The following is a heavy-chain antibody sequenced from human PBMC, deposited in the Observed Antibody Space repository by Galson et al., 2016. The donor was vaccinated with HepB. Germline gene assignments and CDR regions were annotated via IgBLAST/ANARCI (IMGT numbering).Heavy chain of an antibody. CDR2: INHDGSEI. Sequence: SLRLSCATTTFAFSRTWMTWVRQAPGKGLEWVANINHDGSEIHYVDSVKGRFTFSRDNAKNTVYLQMKSLRAEDTGLYYCARGYQRGSGSYFYFDLWGQGTLVTVSS. V-gene: IGHV3-7*01. D-gene: IGHD3-10*01. J-gene: IGHJ4*02. CDR3: ARGYQRGSGSYFYFDL. CDR1: TFAFSRTW.